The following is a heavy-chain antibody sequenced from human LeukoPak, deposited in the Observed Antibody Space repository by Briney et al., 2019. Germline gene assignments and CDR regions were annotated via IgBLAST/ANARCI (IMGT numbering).Heavy chain of an antibody. J-gene: IGHJ4*02. V-gene: IGHV4-59*01. CDR2: IYYSGST. CDR1: GFTFSSYA. CDR3: ARDDLYYYGAQVN. Sequence: GSLRLSCAASGFTFSSYAMSWIRQPPGKGLEWIGYIYYSGSTNYNPSLKSRVTISVDTSKNQFSLKLSSVTAADTAVYYCARDDLYYYGAQVNWGQGTLVTVSS. D-gene: IGHD3-10*01.